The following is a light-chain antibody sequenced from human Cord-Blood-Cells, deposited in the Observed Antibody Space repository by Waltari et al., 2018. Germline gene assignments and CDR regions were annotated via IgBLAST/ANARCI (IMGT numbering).Light chain of an antibody. CDR2: DAS. CDR3: QQSYSTPLT. CDR1: QSISSY. Sequence: DIQMTQSSTSLFASVGYIVTITCRASQSISSYLNWYQQKPGKAPKLLIYDASSLQSGVPSRFSGSGSGTDFTLTISSLQPEDFATYYCQQSYSTPLTFGGGTKVEIK. J-gene: IGKJ4*01. V-gene: IGKV1-39*01.